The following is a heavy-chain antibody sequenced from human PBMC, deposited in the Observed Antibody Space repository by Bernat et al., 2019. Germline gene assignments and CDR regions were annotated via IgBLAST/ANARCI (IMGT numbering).Heavy chain of an antibody. CDR3: AKSNYYDSSGYSHDAFDI. J-gene: IGHJ3*02. CDR1: GFTFDDYA. D-gene: IGHD3-22*01. CDR2: ISWNSGSI. Sequence: EVQLVESGGGLVQPGRSLRLSCAASGFTFDDYAMHWVRQAPGKGLEWVSGISWNSGSIGYADSVKGRFTISRDNAKNTLYLQMNSLRAEDTAVYYCAKSNYYDSSGYSHDAFDIWGQGTMVTVSS. V-gene: IGHV3-9*01.